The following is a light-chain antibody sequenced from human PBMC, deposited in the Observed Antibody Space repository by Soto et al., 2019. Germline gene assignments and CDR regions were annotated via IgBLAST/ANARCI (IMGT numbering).Light chain of an antibody. V-gene: IGLV1-51*01. J-gene: IGLJ2*01. CDR2: DND. CDR1: SSNIGNNY. CDR3: ATWDRSLSVGV. Sequence: QSVLTQPPSVSAAPGQKVTMSCSGSSSNIGNNYVFCYQQLPGTAPKLLIYDNDKRPSGIPDRFSGSKSGTSATLGITGLQTGDEADYYCATWDRSLSVGVFGGGTKLTVL.